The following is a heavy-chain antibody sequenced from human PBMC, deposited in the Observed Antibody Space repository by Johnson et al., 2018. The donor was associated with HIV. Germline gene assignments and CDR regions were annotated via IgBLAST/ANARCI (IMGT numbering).Heavy chain of an antibody. CDR2: INHSGDGT. CDR3: ARESALTGDSLGFDI. Sequence: VQLVESGGGLVQPGGSLRLSCVASGFSFSTYEMNWVRQVPGKGLEWVSAINHSGDGTYSADSVKGRFTVSRDNAKNSLYLQMNSLRAEDTAVYYCARESALTGDSLGFDIWGQGTMVTVSS. CDR1: GFSFSTYE. V-gene: IGHV3-48*03. J-gene: IGHJ3*02. D-gene: IGHD7-27*01.